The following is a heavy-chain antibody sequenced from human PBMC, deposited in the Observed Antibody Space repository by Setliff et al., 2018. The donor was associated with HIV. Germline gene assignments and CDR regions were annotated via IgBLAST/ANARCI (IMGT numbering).Heavy chain of an antibody. D-gene: IGHD6-13*01. CDR1: GFSLRTSKVG. CDR2: IYWDDDK. V-gene: IGHV2-5*02. CDR3: FMELNTLTSEDTAVYYCARDDVAAPGSHHDY. J-gene: IGHJ4*02. Sequence: SGPTLVNPTQTLTLTCTFSGFSLRTSKVGVGWIRQPPGKALEFLALIYWDDDKRYSPSLKSRLTISKDPSKNQVVRTMTNMDPVDTSANTAFMELNTLTSEDTAVYYCARDDVAAPGSHHDYWGQGTLVTVSS.